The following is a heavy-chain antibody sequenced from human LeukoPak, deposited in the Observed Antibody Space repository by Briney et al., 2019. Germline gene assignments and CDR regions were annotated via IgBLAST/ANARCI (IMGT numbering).Heavy chain of an antibody. J-gene: IGHJ6*02. CDR3: ASDSPYYGMDV. Sequence: GGSLGLSCAASGFPFSSYWMHWVRQVPGKGLLWVSRINSDGSATIYADSVRGRFTISRDNAKNTLYLQMSGLRVDDTAVYHCASDSPYYGMDVWGQGTTVTVS. CDR2: INSDGSAT. V-gene: IGHV3-74*01. CDR1: GFPFSSYW.